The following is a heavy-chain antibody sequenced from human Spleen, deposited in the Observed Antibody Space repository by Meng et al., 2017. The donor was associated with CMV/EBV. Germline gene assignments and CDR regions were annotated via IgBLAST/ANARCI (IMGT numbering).Heavy chain of an antibody. CDR1: GDSFSDYY. D-gene: IGHD2-2*01. CDR3: ARGGDQRGIVALVPARRRGGYFLH. V-gene: IGHV4-34*01. J-gene: IGHJ1*01. CDR2: INHRGST. Sequence: SETLSLTCAVYGDSFSDYYWSWIRQPPRKGLEWIGEINHRGSTNYNPSLKSRVTISVDTSKNQFSLRLTSVTAADTAVYYCARGGDQRGIVALVPARRRGGYFLHWGQGTLVTVSS.